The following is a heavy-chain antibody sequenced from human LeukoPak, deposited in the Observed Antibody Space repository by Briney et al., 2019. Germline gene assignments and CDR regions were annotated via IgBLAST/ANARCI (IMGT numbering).Heavy chain of an antibody. CDR3: ARVGGYFDLDY. V-gene: IGHV3-53*01. Sequence: GGSLRLSCAASDFTVRSNYMSWVRQAPGKGLEWVSLIYSGDSTNYADSVRGRFTISRDNSKKTLYLQMNSLRAEDTAVYYCARVGGYFDLDYWGQGTLVTVSS. CDR2: IYSGDST. CDR1: DFTVRSNY. J-gene: IGHJ4*02. D-gene: IGHD5-18*01.